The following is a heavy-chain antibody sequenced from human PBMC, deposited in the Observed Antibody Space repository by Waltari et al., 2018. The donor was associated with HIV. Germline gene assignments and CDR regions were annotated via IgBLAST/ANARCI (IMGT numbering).Heavy chain of an antibody. D-gene: IGHD3-3*01. J-gene: IGHJ4*02. Sequence: QLQLQESGPGLVKPSETLSITCTVSGGSISSSSYCWGWIRQPPEQGLRWIGCIYYSGSTYYNPSLKSRVTISVDTAKNQFSLKLSSVTAADTAVYYCARVLSIPLLYPPIRGGDYFDYWGQGTLVTVSS. CDR3: ARVLSIPLLYPPIRGGDYFDY. V-gene: IGHV4-39*07. CDR2: IYYSGST. CDR1: GGSISSSSYC.